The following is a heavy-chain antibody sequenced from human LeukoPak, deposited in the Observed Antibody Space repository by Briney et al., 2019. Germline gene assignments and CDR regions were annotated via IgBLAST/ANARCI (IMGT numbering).Heavy chain of an antibody. J-gene: IGHJ2*01. CDR2: IYHSGST. CDR3: ARALYWYFDL. CDR1: GGSISSGGYY. V-gene: IGHV4-30-2*01. D-gene: IGHD3-16*02. Sequence: SETLSPTCTVSGGSISSGGYYWSWIRQPPEKGLEWIGYIYHSGSTYYNPSLKSRVTISVDRSKNQFSLKLSSVTAADTAVYYCARALYWYFDLWGRGTLVTVSS.